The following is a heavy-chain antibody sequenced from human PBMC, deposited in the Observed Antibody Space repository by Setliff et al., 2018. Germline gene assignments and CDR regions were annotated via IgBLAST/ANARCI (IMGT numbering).Heavy chain of an antibody. Sequence: GASVKVSCKTSGYSFITYGIIWVRQAPGQGLEWMGWISTYNGNTKYAQKFQGRVTMTTDTSINTAYMELSRLTCDDTALYYCAKESPYCSGGSTCRIYYFDSWGQGALVTVSS. CDR1: GYSFITYG. CDR2: ISTYNGNT. V-gene: IGHV1-18*01. CDR3: AKESPYCSGGSTCRIYYFDS. D-gene: IGHD2-15*01. J-gene: IGHJ4*02.